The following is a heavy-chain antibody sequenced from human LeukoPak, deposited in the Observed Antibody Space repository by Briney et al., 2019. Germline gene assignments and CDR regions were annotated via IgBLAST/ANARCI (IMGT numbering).Heavy chain of an antibody. J-gene: IGHJ4*02. D-gene: IGHD2/OR15-2a*01. CDR3: ARALYFSVDY. V-gene: IGHV4-34*01. Sequence: SETLSLTCAVYGGSFSGYYWSWIRQPPGEGLEWIGEINHSGSTNYNPSLKSRVTISVDTSKNQFSLKLSSVTAADTAVYYCARALYFSVDYWGQGTLVTVSS. CDR1: GGSFSGYY. CDR2: INHSGST.